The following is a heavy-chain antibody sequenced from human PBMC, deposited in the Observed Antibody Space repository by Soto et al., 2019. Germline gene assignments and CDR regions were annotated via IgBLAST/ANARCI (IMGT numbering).Heavy chain of an antibody. CDR2: TIPISGTA. V-gene: IGHV1-69*01. J-gene: IGHJ6*02. Sequence: QVQLVQSGAEVKKPGSSVKVSCKASGGTFSSYAISWLRQAPGQGLEWMGGTIPISGTANYALKCQGRVTITADESTSTGYMELSSLRSEDTAVYYCARAQGSSTSLEIYYYYYYGMDVWGQGTRVTVSS. CDR3: ARAQGSSTSLEIYYYYYYGMDV. D-gene: IGHD2-2*01. CDR1: GGTFSSYA.